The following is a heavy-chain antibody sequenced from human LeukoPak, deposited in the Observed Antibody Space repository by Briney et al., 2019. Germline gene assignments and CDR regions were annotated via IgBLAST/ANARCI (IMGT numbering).Heavy chain of an antibody. CDR1: GFSFSDSA. D-gene: IGHD2-15*01. V-gene: IGHV3-73*01. Sequence: GGSLRLSCAAFGFSFSDSAMHWVRQASGKGLEWVGRIRNKANSYATEYAASVKGRFTISRDDSKNTAYLQMNSLKTEDTAVYYCSRQILSCSGGCYVDDWGQGTLVTVSS. CDR2: IRNKANSYAT. J-gene: IGHJ4*02. CDR3: SRQILSCSGGCYVDD.